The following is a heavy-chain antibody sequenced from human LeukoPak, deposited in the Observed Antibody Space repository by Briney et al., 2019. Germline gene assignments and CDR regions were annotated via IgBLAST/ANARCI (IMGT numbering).Heavy chain of an antibody. CDR2: IKQDGSEK. J-gene: IGHJ4*02. CDR3: AKENLPGTIIAPIVGLYDY. Sequence: PGGSLRLSCAASGSTFSNYWMSWVRQAPGKGLEWVANIKQDGSEKYYVDSVKGRFTISRDNAKNSLYLQMNSLRAEDTAVYYCAKENLPGTIIAPIVGLYDYWGQGTLVTVSS. CDR1: GSTFSNYW. V-gene: IGHV3-7*03. D-gene: IGHD3-3*01.